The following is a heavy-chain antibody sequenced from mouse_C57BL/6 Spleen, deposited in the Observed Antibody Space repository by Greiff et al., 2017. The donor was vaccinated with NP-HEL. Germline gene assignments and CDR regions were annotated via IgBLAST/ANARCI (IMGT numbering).Heavy chain of an antibody. D-gene: IGHD2-4*01. CDR3: SRGGNYDGFAY. CDR1: GFNIKDYY. J-gene: IGHJ3*01. V-gene: IGHV14-1*01. Sequence: VQLQQSGAELVRPGASVKLSCTASGFNIKDYYMHWVKQRPEQGLEWIGRIDPGDGDTEYDPKFQGKATMTADTSANTAYLQLSILTSEYTAVYYCSRGGNYDGFAYWGQGTLVTVSA. CDR2: IDPGDGDT.